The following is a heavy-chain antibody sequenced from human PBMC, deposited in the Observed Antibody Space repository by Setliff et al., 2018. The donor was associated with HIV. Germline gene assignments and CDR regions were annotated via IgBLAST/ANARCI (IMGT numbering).Heavy chain of an antibody. V-gene: IGHV4-31*03. CDR3: ARGVYNYGIQYFQH. Sequence: SETLSLTCTVSGGSISSGAYYWTWIRQHPGKGLEWIGYIYYSGITHYNPSLKSRVTISVDTSKNQFSLNLNSVTVADTAVYYCARGVYNYGIQYFQHWGQGTLVTVSS. D-gene: IGHD5-18*01. CDR1: GGSISSGAYY. J-gene: IGHJ1*01. CDR2: IYYSGIT.